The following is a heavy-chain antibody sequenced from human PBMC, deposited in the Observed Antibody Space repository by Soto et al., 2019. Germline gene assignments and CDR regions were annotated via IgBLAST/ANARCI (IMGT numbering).Heavy chain of an antibody. CDR2: IIPIFGTA. CDR3: ARTQAEDTAMVDYYYGRDV. CDR1: GGTFSSYA. D-gene: IGHD5-18*01. Sequence: QVQLVQSGAEVKKPGSSVKVSCKASGGTFSSYAISWVRQAPGQGLEWMGGIIPIFGTANYAQKFQGRVTITADESTSTAYMELSSLRSEDTAVYYGARTQAEDTAMVDYYYGRDVWGQGTTVTVSS. J-gene: IGHJ6*02. V-gene: IGHV1-69*01.